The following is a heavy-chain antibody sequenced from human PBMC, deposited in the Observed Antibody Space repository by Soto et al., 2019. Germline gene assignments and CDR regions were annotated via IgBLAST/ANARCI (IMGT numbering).Heavy chain of an antibody. D-gene: IGHD2-21*02. CDR3: ARGPSCGGDCYLFDY. Sequence: ASVKVSCTASGYTFTRYYIHWVRQAPGQGLEWVAMINPGGGRTNYAQMFQGRVTLTRDTSTGTVDMELSSLTSDDTAVYYCARGPSCGGDCYLFDYWGQGSLVTVSS. J-gene: IGHJ4*02. V-gene: IGHV1-46*01. CDR1: GYTFTRYY. CDR2: INPGGGRT.